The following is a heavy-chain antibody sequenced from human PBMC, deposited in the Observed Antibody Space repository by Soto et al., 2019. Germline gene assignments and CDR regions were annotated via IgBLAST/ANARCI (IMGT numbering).Heavy chain of an antibody. CDR2: LIPIFGTA. J-gene: IGHJ4*02. CDR1: GGTFSSYA. Sequence: QVQLVQSGAEVKKPGSSVKVSCKASGGTFSSYAISWVRQAPGQGLEWMGGLIPIFGTANYAQKFQGSVTITADESTSTADRELSSLRSEDTAVDYCARLPRRDGYNPFDYWGQGTLVTVSS. CDR3: ARLPRRDGYNPFDY. V-gene: IGHV1-69*12. D-gene: IGHD5-12*01.